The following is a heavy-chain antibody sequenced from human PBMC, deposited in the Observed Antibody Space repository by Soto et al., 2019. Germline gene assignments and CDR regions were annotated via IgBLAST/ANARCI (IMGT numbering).Heavy chain of an antibody. V-gene: IGHV4-39*01. D-gene: IGHD2-15*01. CDR2: MFYSGLT. CDR1: GYSVTSSDYY. CDR3: PNTSVSLSGPYGIHV. Sequence: PSETLSLTCSVSGYSVTSSDYYWAWIRQPPGKGLEWIGSMFYSGLTYYNPSLKSRVTLSVDTSKNQFSVRLNSVTAADTAVYYCPNTSVSLSGPYGIHVWGQGTTVTVSS. J-gene: IGHJ6*02.